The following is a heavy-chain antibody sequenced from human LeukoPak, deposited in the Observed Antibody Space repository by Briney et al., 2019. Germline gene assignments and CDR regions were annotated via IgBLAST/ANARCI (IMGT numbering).Heavy chain of an antibody. CDR1: GFTFSSYG. V-gene: IGHV3-33*01. CDR2: IWYDGSNK. D-gene: IGHD1-26*01. Sequence: GRSLRLSCAASGFTFSSYGMHWVRQAPGKGLEWVAVIWYDGSNKYYADSMKGRFTISRDNSKNTLYLQMNSLRAEDTAVYYCASDFSGSYGTDYWGQGTLVTVSS. CDR3: ASDFSGSYGTDY. J-gene: IGHJ4*02.